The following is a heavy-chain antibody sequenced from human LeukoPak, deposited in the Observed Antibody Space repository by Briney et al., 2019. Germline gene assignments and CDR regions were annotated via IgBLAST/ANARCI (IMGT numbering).Heavy chain of an antibody. CDR3: ARQYYYYYMDV. CDR2: IHYSGST. CDR1: GGSISSSSYS. Sequence: SSETLSLTCTVSGGSISSSSYSWGWIRQPPGKGLEWIGSIHYSGSTYYNPSLKSRVTISVDTSKNQFSLQLSSVTAADTASYYCARQYYYYYMDVWGKGTTVTVSS. V-gene: IGHV4-39*01. J-gene: IGHJ6*03.